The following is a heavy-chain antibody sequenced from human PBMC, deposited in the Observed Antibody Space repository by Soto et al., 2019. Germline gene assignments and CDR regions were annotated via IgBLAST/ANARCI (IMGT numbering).Heavy chain of an antibody. J-gene: IGHJ5*02. V-gene: IGHV3-7*03. CDR1: GFTFSSYW. Sequence: PGGSLRLSCAASGFTFSSYWMSWVRQAPGKGLEWVANIKQDGSEKYYVDSVKGRLTISRDNAKNSLYLQMNSLRAEDTAVYYCARQGYSSGWYFMGPWFDPWGQGTLVTSPQ. D-gene: IGHD6-19*01. CDR3: ARQGYSSGWYFMGPWFDP. CDR2: IKQDGSEK.